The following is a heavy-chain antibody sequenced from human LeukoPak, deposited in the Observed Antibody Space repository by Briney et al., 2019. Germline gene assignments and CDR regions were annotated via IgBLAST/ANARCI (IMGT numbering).Heavy chain of an antibody. CDR1: GFTFSIYG. CDR3: AKDIGTTSLYNWFDP. J-gene: IGHJ5*02. V-gene: IGHV3-33*03. CDR2: ITNDGSNT. D-gene: IGHD2/OR15-2a*01. Sequence: GRSLTLSCTASGFTFSIYGFHWVRQAPGKGLEWVATITNDGSNTFYLDSVKGRFTISRDNSKNTLYLQMNSLRAEDTAVYYCAKDIGTTSLYNWFDPWGQGALVSVSS.